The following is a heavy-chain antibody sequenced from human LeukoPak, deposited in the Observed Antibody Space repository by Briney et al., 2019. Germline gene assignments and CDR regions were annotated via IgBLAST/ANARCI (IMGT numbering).Heavy chain of an antibody. J-gene: IGHJ4*02. Sequence: GGSLRLSCAASGFTFSSYAMHWVRQAPGKGLEWVAVISYDGSNKYYADSVKGRFTISRDNSKNTLYLQMNSLRAEDTAVYYCARTPEGFYYFDYWGQGTLVTVSS. D-gene: IGHD1-14*01. CDR3: ARTPEGFYYFDY. V-gene: IGHV3-30*04. CDR2: ISYDGSNK. CDR1: GFTFSSYA.